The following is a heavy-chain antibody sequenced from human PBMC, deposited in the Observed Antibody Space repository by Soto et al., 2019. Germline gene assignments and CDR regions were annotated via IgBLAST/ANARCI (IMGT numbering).Heavy chain of an antibody. CDR2: INHSGST. Sequence: SVTLSLTCAVYGASFSGYYWSWIRQPPGKGLEWIGEINHSGSTNYNPSLKSRVTISVDTSKNQFSLKLSSVTAADTAVYYCANLAAASPQRIDAFDIWGQGTMVTVSS. V-gene: IGHV4-34*01. D-gene: IGHD6-6*01. CDR3: ANLAAASPQRIDAFDI. CDR1: GASFSGYY. J-gene: IGHJ3*02.